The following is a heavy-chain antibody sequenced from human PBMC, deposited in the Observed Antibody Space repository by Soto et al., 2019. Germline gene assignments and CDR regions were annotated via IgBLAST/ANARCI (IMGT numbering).Heavy chain of an antibody. D-gene: IGHD3-16*02. CDR3: ARDSYDYIWGSYRSYFDY. V-gene: IGHV3-66*01. Sequence: GGSLRLSCAASGFTVSSNYMSWVRQAPGKGLEWVSVIYSGGSTYYADSVKGRFTISRDNSKNTLYLQMNSLRAEDTAVYYCARDSYDYIWGSYRSYFDYWGQGTLVTVSS. J-gene: IGHJ4*02. CDR1: GFTVSSNY. CDR2: IYSGGST.